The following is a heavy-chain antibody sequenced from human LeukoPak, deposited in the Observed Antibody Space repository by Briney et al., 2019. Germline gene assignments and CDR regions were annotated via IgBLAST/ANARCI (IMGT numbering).Heavy chain of an antibody. CDR1: GFTFSSYA. CDR2: ISGSGGST. Sequence: GGSLRLSCAASGFTFSSYAMSWVRQAPGQGLEWVSAISGSGGSTYYADSVKGRFTISRDNSKNTLYLQMNSLRAEDTAVYYCAKDESPSMIVVVNYGMDVWGQGTTVTVSS. J-gene: IGHJ6*02. D-gene: IGHD3-22*01. V-gene: IGHV3-23*01. CDR3: AKDESPSMIVVVNYGMDV.